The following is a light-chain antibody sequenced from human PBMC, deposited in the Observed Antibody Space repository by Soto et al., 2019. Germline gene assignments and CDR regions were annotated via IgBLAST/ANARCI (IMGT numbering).Light chain of an antibody. CDR1: SSNIGTNT. CDR3: ATWDDSLSIYV. Sequence: QSVLTQPPSASGTPGQRVTISCSGSSSNIGTNTVNWYQCLPGTAPRLLIYTNNQRPSGVPDRFSVSKSGTSASLAISGLQSEDEADYYCATWDDSLSIYVFGAGTKVTVL. J-gene: IGLJ1*01. V-gene: IGLV1-44*01. CDR2: TNN.